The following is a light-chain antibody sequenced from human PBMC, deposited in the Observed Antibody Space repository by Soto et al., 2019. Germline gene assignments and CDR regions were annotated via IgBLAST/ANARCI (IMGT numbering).Light chain of an antibody. Sequence: QSALTQPASVSGSPGQSITISCTGTSSDVGGNNYVSWYQHHPGKAPKLILYEVNTRPSGVSHRFSGSKSDNTASLTISDLQAEDEADYYCSSYTTRTGVFGGGTKLTVL. CDR1: SSDVGGNNY. CDR3: SSYTTRTGV. CDR2: EVN. V-gene: IGLV2-14*01. J-gene: IGLJ3*02.